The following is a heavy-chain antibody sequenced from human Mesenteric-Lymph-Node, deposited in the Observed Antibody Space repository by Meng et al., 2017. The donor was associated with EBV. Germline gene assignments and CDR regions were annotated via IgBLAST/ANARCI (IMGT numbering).Heavy chain of an antibody. Sequence: EVFRVESGGGLVKPGGSLRLSCAASGFSFNSFAMNWVRQAPGKGLEWVSFISSSSSNIQYSDSVKGRFTISRDNANNSLFLQMNSLRHEDTAVYYCMRGWSADYWGQGTLVTVSS. J-gene: IGHJ4*02. D-gene: IGHD2-8*01. CDR3: MRGWSADY. V-gene: IGHV3-21*01. CDR1: GFSFNSFA. CDR2: ISSSSSNI.